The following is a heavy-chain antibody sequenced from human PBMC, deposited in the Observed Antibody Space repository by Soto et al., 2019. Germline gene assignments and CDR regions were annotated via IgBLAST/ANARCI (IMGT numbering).Heavy chain of an antibody. Sequence: LGGSLRLSCAASGFTFSSYAMGWVRQARVDGLEFVSAISGIFGSAYYADSVKGRLSISRYNSQNRLYLQMNSLRAEDTPVYYCVASSPDDYWGQGT. CDR1: GFTFSSYA. V-gene: IGHV3-23*01. CDR3: VASSPDDY. CDR2: ISGIFGSA. J-gene: IGHJ4*02. D-gene: IGHD2-2*01.